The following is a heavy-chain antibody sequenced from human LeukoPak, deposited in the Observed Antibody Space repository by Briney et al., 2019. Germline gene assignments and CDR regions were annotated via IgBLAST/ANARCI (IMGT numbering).Heavy chain of an antibody. CDR2: ISDSGSNT. V-gene: IGHV3-23*01. D-gene: IGHD3-10*01. CDR1: GFTFSDYA. CDR3: AKDGVNERFVRDLLLWFGELLP. J-gene: IGHJ5*02. Sequence: QSGGSLRLSCAASGFTFSDYAMSWVRQAPGKGLEWVSTISDSGSNTYYADSVKGRFTISRDNSKNTLYLQMNSLRAEDTAVYYCAKDGVNERFVRDLLLWFGELLPWGQGTLVTVSS.